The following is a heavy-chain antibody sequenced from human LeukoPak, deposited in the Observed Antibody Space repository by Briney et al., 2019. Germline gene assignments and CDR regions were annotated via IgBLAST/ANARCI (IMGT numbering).Heavy chain of an antibody. D-gene: IGHD5/OR15-5a*01. Sequence: GGSLRLSCAASGFTFSSYSMNWVRQAPGKGLECVSYISSSSSTVYYADSVKGRFTISRDNAKNSLYLQMNSLRAEDTAVYYCARDVSSWGQGTLVTVSS. CDR2: ISSSSSTV. J-gene: IGHJ4*02. V-gene: IGHV3-48*01. CDR1: GFTFSSYS. CDR3: ARDVSS.